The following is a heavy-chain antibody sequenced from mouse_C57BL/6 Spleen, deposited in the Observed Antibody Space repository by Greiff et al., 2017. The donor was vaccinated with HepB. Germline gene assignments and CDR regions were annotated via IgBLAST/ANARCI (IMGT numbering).Heavy chain of an antibody. Sequence: VQLQQSGPELVKPGASVKISCKASGYSFTDYNMNWVKQSNGKRLEWIGVINPNYGTTSYNQKFKGKATLTVDQSYSTAYMQLNSMTSEDTAVYYWAREGRGRGFDYWGQGTTLTVSS. J-gene: IGHJ2*01. CDR2: INPNYGTT. V-gene: IGHV1-39*01. CDR3: AREGRGRGFDY. CDR1: GYSFTDYN.